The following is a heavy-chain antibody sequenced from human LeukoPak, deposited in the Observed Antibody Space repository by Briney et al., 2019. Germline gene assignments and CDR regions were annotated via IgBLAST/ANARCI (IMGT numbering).Heavy chain of an antibody. CDR1: GFTFSSYA. V-gene: IGHV3-23*01. CDR2: ISGSGGST. Sequence: GGSLRLSCAASGFTFSSYAMSWVRQAPGKGLEWVSAISGSGGSTYYADSVKGRFTIPRDNSKNTLYLQMNSLRAEDTAVYYCAKSGKRKYYYDSQYYFDYWGQGTLVTVSS. CDR3: AKSGKRKYYYDSQYYFDY. D-gene: IGHD3-22*01. J-gene: IGHJ4*02.